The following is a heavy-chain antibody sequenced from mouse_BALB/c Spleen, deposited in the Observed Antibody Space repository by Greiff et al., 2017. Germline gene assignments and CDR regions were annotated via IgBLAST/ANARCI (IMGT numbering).Heavy chain of an antibody. V-gene: IGHV1S56*01. CDR3: ATYYYGSSYWYFDV. J-gene: IGHJ1*01. CDR2: IYPGDGST. D-gene: IGHD1-1*01. CDR1: GYTFTSYY. Sequence: QVQLQQSGPELVKPGASVKMSCKASGYTFTSYYIHWVKQRPGQGLEWIGWIYPGDGSTKYNEKFKGKTTLTADKSSSTAYMLLSSLTSEDSAIYFCATYYYGSSYWYFDVWGVGTTVTVSS.